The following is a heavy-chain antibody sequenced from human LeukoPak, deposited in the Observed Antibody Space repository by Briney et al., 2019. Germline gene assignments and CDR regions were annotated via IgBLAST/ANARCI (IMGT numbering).Heavy chain of an antibody. D-gene: IGHD4/OR15-4a*01. CDR2: INPSGGST. Sequence: ASVKVSCKASGYTFTSYYMHWVRQAPGQGLEWMGIINPSGGSTSYAQKFQGRVTMTRDTSTSTAYMELSSLRSEDTAVYYCASRRDPVLRAYYYYYMDVWGKGTTVTVSS. V-gene: IGHV1-46*01. CDR1: GYTFTSYY. J-gene: IGHJ6*03. CDR3: ASRRDPVLRAYYYYYMDV.